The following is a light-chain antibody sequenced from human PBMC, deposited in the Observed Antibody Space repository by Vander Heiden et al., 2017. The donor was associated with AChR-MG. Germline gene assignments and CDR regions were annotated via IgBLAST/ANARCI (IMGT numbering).Light chain of an antibody. CDR3: SAWDSSLRKV. CDR2: RNN. V-gene: IGLV10-54*04. CDR1: GNNAGTPV. J-gene: IGLJ2*01. Sequence: QAGLTQPPSVSKGLRQTATPTCPGNGNNAGTPVAAWLQQHQGHPPKPLSYRNNNRPSGISERFSASRSGNTASLTITGLQPEDEADYYCSAWDSSLRKVFGGGTKLTVL.